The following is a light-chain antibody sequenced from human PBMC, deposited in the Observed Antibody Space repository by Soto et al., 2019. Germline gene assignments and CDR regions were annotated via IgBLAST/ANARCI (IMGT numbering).Light chain of an antibody. CDR2: LGS. Sequence: DMVMTQSPLSLPVTPGDRASISCRACQSLLHSNGYNYLDWYLQKPGQSPQLLIYLGSNRASGVPDRFSGSGSGTDFTLKISRVEAEDVGVYYCMQPLQSWTFGQGTKVDNK. V-gene: IGKV2-28*01. J-gene: IGKJ1*01. CDR3: MQPLQSWT. CDR1: QSLLHSNGYNY.